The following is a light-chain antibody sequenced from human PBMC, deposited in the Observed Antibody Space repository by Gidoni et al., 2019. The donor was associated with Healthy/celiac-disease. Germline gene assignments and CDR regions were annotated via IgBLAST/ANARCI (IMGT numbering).Light chain of an antibody. J-gene: IGLJ2*01. V-gene: IGLV3-1*01. Sequence: SYELTQPPSVSVSPGQTASITCSGDKLGDKYACWYQQNPGQSPVLVIYQHTKRPSGIPERFSGSNSGNTATLTISGTQAMDEADYYCQAWDSSTVHVVFGGGTRLTVL. CDR2: QHT. CDR3: QAWDSSTVHVV. CDR1: KLGDKY.